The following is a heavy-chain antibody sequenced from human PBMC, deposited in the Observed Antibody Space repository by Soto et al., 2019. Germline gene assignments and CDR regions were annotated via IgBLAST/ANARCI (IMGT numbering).Heavy chain of an antibody. D-gene: IGHD2-15*01. CDR1: GYTFTSYA. CDR3: ARDHVVVEAAAYYYYGMDV. CDR2: INAGNGNT. Sequence: ASVKVSCKASGYTFTSYAMHWVRQAPGQRPEWMGWINAGNGNTKYSQKFQGRVTITRDTSASTAYMGLSSLRSEDTAVYYCARDHVVVEAAAYYYYGMDVWSQGTTVTVSS. J-gene: IGHJ6*02. V-gene: IGHV1-3*01.